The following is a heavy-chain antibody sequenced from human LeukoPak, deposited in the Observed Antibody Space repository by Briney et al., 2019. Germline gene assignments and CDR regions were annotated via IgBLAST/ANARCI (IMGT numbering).Heavy chain of an antibody. CDR2: MSFDGSNK. CDR3: ARDSWDILTGYYSHYLDY. Sequence: PGGSLRLSCGASGFMFSSFSMHWVRQTPAKGLEWVAFMSFDGSNKYYADSVKGRFTVSRDNSQNTLYLQMNSLRTEDTALYYGARDSWDILTGYYSHYLDYWGRGTLVTVSS. V-gene: IGHV3-30*04. CDR1: GFMFSSFS. J-gene: IGHJ4*02. D-gene: IGHD3-9*01.